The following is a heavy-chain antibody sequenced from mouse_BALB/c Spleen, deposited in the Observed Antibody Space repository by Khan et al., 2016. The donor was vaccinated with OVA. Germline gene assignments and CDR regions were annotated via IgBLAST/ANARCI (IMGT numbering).Heavy chain of an antibody. Sequence: VQLVESGPGLVAPSQSLSITCTVSGFSLTRHGIHWVRQPPGKGLEWLGIIWAGGSTNYNSALMSRLSITKDSSKSQVFLKMNSLQTYDTASYYWARKREPDYFDYWGQGTTLKVSS. CDR1: GFSLTRHG. V-gene: IGHV2-9*02. CDR3: ARKREPDYFDY. CDR2: IWAGGST. J-gene: IGHJ2*01.